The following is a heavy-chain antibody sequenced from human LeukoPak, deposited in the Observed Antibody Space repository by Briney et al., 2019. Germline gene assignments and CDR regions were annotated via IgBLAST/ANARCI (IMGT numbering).Heavy chain of an antibody. CDR3: GKGHGSGWYAEQNYFYSMDL. D-gene: IGHD6-19*01. V-gene: IGHV1-69*05. CDR2: IVPIFGAT. Sequence: SVKVSYKASGDIFRTFAITWVRQAPGQGLELMGGIVPIFGATKYAQKFQGRLTISTDESTSTAYMELSSLRSEDTAVYFCGKGHGSGWYAEQNYFYSMDLWGKGTTVTVSS. J-gene: IGHJ6*04. CDR1: GDIFRTFA.